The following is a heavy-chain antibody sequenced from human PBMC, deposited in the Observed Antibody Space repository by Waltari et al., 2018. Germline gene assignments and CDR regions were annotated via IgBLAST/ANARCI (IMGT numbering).Heavy chain of an antibody. D-gene: IGHD2-8*02. CDR2: IYTSGGT. Sequence: QVQLQESGPGLVKPSQTLSLTCTVSGGSISSGSYYWSWIRQPAGKGLEWIGRIYTSGGTNYNPSLKSRFTISVDPPKNQSSLKLSSVTAADPALYYWARGGWGNAFDIWGQGTMVTVSS. CDR3: ARGGWGNAFDI. J-gene: IGHJ3*02. CDR1: GGSISSGSYY. V-gene: IGHV4-61*02.